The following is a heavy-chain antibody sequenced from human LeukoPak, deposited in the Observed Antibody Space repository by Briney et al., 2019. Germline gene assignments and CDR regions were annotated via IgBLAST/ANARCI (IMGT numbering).Heavy chain of an antibody. CDR2: IYSAGGT. V-gene: IGHV3-53*01. CDR3: AKTSQFDAAGFFDY. Sequence: GSLRLSCAASGITVSSSYMSWVRQAPGKGLEWVSVIYSAGGTYYADSVKGRFTISRDSSKDTIYLQMNSLRVEDTAVYYCAKTSQFDAAGFFDYWGQGTLVTVSS. CDR1: GITVSSSY. D-gene: IGHD6-13*01. J-gene: IGHJ4*02.